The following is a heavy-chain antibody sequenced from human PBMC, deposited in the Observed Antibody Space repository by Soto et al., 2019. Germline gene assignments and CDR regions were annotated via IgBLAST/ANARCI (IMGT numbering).Heavy chain of an antibody. CDR3: ARDRTRTRITIFGVVSPLAFDP. Sequence: GASVKVSCKASGYTFTGYYMHWVRQAPGQGLEWMGWINPNSGGTNYAQKFQGRVTMTRDTSISTAYMELNSLRAEDTAVYYCARDRTRTRITIFGVVSPLAFDPWGQGTLVTVSS. D-gene: IGHD3-3*01. J-gene: IGHJ5*02. CDR1: GYTFTGYY. CDR2: INPNSGGT. V-gene: IGHV1-2*02.